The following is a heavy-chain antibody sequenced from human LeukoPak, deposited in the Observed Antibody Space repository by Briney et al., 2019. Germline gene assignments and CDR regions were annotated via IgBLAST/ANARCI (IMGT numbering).Heavy chain of an antibody. J-gene: IGHJ4*02. CDR2: INSDGSST. Sequence: GGSLRLSCAASRFTFSTYWMHWVRQAPGKGLVWVSRINSDGSSTGYADSVKGRFTISRDNSKNTLYLQMNSLRAEDTAVYYCAKDLGYCGGDCYAPVFDYWGQGTLVTVSS. V-gene: IGHV3-74*01. CDR1: RFTFSTYW. D-gene: IGHD2-21*02. CDR3: AKDLGYCGGDCYAPVFDY.